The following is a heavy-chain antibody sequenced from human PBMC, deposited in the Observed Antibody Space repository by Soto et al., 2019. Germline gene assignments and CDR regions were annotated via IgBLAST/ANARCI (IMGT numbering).Heavy chain of an antibody. J-gene: IGHJ4*02. CDR1: GFSLSNSRMG. D-gene: IGHD5-18*01. CDR2: IFSNDEK. Sequence: SGPTLVNPTETLTLTCTVSGFSLSNSRMGVSWIRQPPGKALEWLAHIFSNDEKSYNTSLKSRLTISKDTSKSQVVLTMTNMDPVDTATYYCEWIDGYSYGYYEYWGQGTLVNVS. CDR3: EWIDGYSYGYYEY. V-gene: IGHV2-26*01.